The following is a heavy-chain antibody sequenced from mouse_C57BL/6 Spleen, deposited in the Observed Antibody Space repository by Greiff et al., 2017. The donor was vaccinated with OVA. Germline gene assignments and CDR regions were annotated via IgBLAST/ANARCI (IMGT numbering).Heavy chain of an antibody. Sequence: EVQLVESGGGLVQPKGSLKLSCAASGFSFNTYAMNWVRQAPGKGLEWVARIRSKSNNYATYYADSVKDRFTISRDDSESMLYLQMNNLKTEDTAMYYCVRDDGYYPAWFAYWGQGTLVTVSA. CDR1: GFSFNTYA. CDR3: VRDDGYYPAWFAY. D-gene: IGHD2-3*01. V-gene: IGHV10-1*01. J-gene: IGHJ3*01. CDR2: IRSKSNNYAT.